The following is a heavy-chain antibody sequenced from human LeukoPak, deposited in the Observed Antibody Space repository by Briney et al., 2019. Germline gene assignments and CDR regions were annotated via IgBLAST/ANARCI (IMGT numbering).Heavy chain of an antibody. CDR1: EYTFNGYY. J-gene: IGHJ4*02. D-gene: IGHD3-10*01. Sequence: ASVKVSCEVSEYTFNGYYIHWVRQAPGKGLEYRGWINADSGDTKCAQRLRGRVTMTRDTSINTAYMELSSLTSDDTAVYYCARENSGSGTFDYWGQGTLVTVSS. CDR2: INADSGDT. CDR3: ARENSGSGTFDY. V-gene: IGHV1-2*02.